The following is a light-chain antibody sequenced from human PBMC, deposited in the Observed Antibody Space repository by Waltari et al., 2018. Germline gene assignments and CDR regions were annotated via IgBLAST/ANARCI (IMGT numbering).Light chain of an antibody. CDR1: KLEDRY. V-gene: IGLV3-1*01. Sequence: SYELTQSPSVSVSPGQTASISCSGDKLEDRYVCWYQQKPGQSPVLVLHQDSKRPSGIPERFSGFNSGNTATLTISETQARDEADYYGQAWDRNTYVVFGGGTKLTVL. CDR2: QDS. J-gene: IGLJ2*01. CDR3: QAWDRNTYVV.